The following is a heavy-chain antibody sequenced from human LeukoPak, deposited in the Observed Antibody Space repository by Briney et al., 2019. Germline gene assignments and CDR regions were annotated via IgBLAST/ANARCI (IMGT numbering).Heavy chain of an antibody. D-gene: IGHD3-22*01. Sequence: GGSQRLSCAASGFTFSNSWMSWIRQAPGKGLEWVSYISSSGSTTYHADSVKGRFTISRDNAKNSLYLQMNSLRAEDTAVFYCARARYYDDSSGYYSSYWGQGTLVTVSS. V-gene: IGHV3-11*01. CDR1: GFTFSNSW. CDR2: ISSSGSTT. CDR3: ARARYYDDSSGYYSSY. J-gene: IGHJ4*02.